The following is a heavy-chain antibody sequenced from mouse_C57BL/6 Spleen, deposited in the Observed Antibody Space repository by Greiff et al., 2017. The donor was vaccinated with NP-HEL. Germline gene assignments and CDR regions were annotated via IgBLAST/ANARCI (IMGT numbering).Heavy chain of an antibody. Sequence: QVQLQQPGAELVMPGASVKLSCKASGYTFTSYWMHWVKQRPGQGLEWIGEIDPSDSYTNYNQKFKGKSTLTVDKSSSTAYMQLSSLTSEDSAVYYCAREDFYRGNYFDYWGQGTTLTVSS. CDR1: GYTFTSYW. J-gene: IGHJ2*01. CDR2: IDPSDSYT. CDR3: AREDFYRGNYFDY. D-gene: IGHD1-1*01. V-gene: IGHV1-69*01.